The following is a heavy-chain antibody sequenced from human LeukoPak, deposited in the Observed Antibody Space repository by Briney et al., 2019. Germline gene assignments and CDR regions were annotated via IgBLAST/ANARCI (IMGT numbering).Heavy chain of an antibody. CDR2: IYSGGST. CDR3: AKAIGYDSSGYYWSLLDY. CDR1: GFTVSSNY. D-gene: IGHD3-22*01. J-gene: IGHJ4*02. V-gene: IGHV3-53*01. Sequence: PGGSLRLSCAASGFTVSSNYMSWVRQAPGKGLEWVSVIYSGGSTYYADSVKGRFTISRDNSKNTLYLQMNSPRAEDTAVYYCAKAIGYDSSGYYWSLLDYWGQGTLVTVSS.